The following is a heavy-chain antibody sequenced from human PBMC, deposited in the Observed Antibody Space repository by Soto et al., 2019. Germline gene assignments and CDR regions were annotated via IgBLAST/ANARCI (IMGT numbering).Heavy chain of an antibody. CDR1: GYTFTTYG. D-gene: IGHD7-27*01. Sequence: ASVKVSCKASGYTFTTYGVSWVLQAPGQGLEWMAWISSLNGNTDYAQKLQCRVTVTTDTSTTTTYVELRSLRPDDTALYSCARDLGTYKTPFFFDYWGQGSLVTVSS. CDR3: ARDLGTYKTPFFFDY. V-gene: IGHV1-18*01. CDR2: ISSLNGNT. J-gene: IGHJ4*02.